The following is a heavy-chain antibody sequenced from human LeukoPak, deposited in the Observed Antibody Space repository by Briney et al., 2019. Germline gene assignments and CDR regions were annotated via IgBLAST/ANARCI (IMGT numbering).Heavy chain of an antibody. CDR1: GFTYSIYA. V-gene: IGHV3-23*01. Sequence: PGGSLRLSCAVSGFTYSIYAMSWVRQAPGKGLEGVSTIRGSGDTYYVDSVKGRFTISRDNSKNTLYLQMNSLRAEDTAVYYCAKEGGYNYGYLDYWGQGTLVTVSS. CDR2: IRGSGDT. J-gene: IGHJ4*02. CDR3: AKEGGYNYGYLDY. D-gene: IGHD5-18*01.